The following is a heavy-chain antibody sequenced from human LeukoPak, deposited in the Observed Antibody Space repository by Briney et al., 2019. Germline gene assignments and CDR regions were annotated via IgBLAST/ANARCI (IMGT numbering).Heavy chain of an antibody. V-gene: IGHV3-53*01. D-gene: IGHD6-13*01. Sequence: GGSLRLSCAASGFTVSSNYVSWVRQVPGKGLELVSVIFTGGTTYYADSVRDRFTISRDNSKNALFLQMNSLRAEDTAMYYCARGYSSSWYDWGQGTLVTVSS. J-gene: IGHJ4*02. CDR1: GFTVSSNY. CDR3: ARGYSSSWYD. CDR2: IFTGGTT.